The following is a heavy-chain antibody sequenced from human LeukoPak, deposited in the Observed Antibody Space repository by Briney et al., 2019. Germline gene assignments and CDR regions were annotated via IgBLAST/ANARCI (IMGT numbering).Heavy chain of an antibody. J-gene: IGHJ4*02. V-gene: IGHV4-34*01. CDR2: INHSGST. CDR3: ARQGLRGSPKYSSSSN. Sequence: SETLSLTCAVYGGSFSGYYWSWIRQPPGKGLEWIGEINHSGSTNYNPSLKSRVTISVDTSKNQFSLKLSSVAAADTAVYYCARQGLRGSPKYSSSSNWGQGTLVTVSS. CDR1: GGSFSGYY. D-gene: IGHD6-13*01.